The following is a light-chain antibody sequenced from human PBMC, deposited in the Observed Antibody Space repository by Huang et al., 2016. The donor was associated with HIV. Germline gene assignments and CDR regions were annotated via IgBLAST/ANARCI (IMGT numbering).Light chain of an antibody. J-gene: IGKJ5*01. V-gene: IGKV3-11*01. CDR2: DAS. CDR1: QSVSSY. CDR3: QQCSNWPIT. Sequence: EIVLTQSPATLSLSPGERATLSCRASQSVSSYLAWYQQKPGQAPRLLIYDASNRATGIPARCSGSGSGTDFTLTISSLEPEDFALYYCQQCSNWPITFGQGTRLEIK.